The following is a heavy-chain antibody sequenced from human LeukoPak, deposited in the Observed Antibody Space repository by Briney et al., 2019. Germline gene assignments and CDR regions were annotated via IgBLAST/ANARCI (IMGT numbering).Heavy chain of an antibody. CDR1: GYTFTSYG. CDR2: ISAYNGNT. Sequence: GASVKVSCKASGYTFTSYGISWVRQAPGQGLEWMGWISAYNGNTNYAQKLQGRVTMTEDTSTDTAYMELSSLRSEDTAVYYCAIRGVVVPAAIASYYYYGMDVWGQGTTVTVSS. J-gene: IGHJ6*02. D-gene: IGHD2-2*01. V-gene: IGHV1-18*01. CDR3: AIRGVVVPAAIASYYYYGMDV.